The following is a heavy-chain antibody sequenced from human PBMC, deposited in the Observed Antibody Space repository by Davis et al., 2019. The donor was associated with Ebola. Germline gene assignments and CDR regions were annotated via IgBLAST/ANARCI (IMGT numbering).Heavy chain of an antibody. J-gene: IGHJ3*02. CDR2: IYYSGST. CDR1: GGSISSGGYY. D-gene: IGHD3-10*01. CDR3: ARVKLLWFGELLFRDDAFDI. Sequence: SETLSLTCTVSGGSISSGGYYWSWIRQHPGKGLEWIGYIYYSGSTYYNPSLKSRVIISVDTSKNQFSLKLSSVTAADTAVYYCARVKLLWFGELLFRDDAFDIWGQGTMVTVSS. V-gene: IGHV4-31*03.